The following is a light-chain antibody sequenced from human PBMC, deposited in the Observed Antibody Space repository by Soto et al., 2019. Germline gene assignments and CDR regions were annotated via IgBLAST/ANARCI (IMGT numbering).Light chain of an antibody. V-gene: IGKV3-20*01. CDR2: GAS. J-gene: IGKJ4*01. CDR3: QKFGNYPLT. Sequence: EIVLTQSPGTLSLSPGQRATLSCRSSENVRNNFLAWYQQKPGQAPRFLIYGASTRATGIPDRFSGGGSGTDFTLTISRLEPEDFAVYYCQKFGNYPLTFGGGTKVDI. CDR1: ENVRNNF.